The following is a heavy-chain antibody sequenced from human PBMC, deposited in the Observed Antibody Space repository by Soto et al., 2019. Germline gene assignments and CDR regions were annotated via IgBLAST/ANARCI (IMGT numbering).Heavy chain of an antibody. CDR3: AGISDYQYYYGMDV. V-gene: IGHV3-53*01. CDR1: GFTVSSNY. J-gene: IGHJ6*02. CDR2: IYSGGST. Sequence: GGSLRLSCAASGFTVSSNYMNWVRQAPGKGLEWVSVIYSGGSTYYADSVKGRFTISRDNSKNTLYLQMNSLRAEDTAVYYCAGISDYQYYYGMDVWGQGTTVTVSS.